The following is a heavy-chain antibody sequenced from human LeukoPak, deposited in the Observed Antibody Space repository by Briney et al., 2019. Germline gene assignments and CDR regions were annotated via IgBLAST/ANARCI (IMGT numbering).Heavy chain of an antibody. J-gene: IGHJ6*02. D-gene: IGHD6-19*01. CDR3: TRDLYVSMAGRRMGGMDV. V-gene: IGHV1-2*02. CDR1: GYTFTGYF. CDR2: INPNNDGT. Sequence: ASVKVSCKASGYTFTGYFMHWVRQAPGQGLEWKGWINPNNDGTTYAQNFQGRVTMTRDTSISTAYMELSGLRSDDTAVYYCTRDLYVSMAGRRMGGMDVWGQGTTVTVSS.